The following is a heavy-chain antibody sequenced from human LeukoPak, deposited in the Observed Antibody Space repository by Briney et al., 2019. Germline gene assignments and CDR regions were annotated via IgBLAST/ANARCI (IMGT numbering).Heavy chain of an antibody. J-gene: IGHJ5*02. D-gene: IGHD6-6*01. V-gene: IGHV3-23*01. CDR2: ISGSGGST. CDR3: AKDLYSSSSHDKFDP. CDR1: GFTFSSYA. Sequence: GGSLRLSCAASGFTFSSYAMSWVRQAPGKGLDWVSAISGSGGSTYYADSVKRRLTISRDNSKNTLYLQMNSLRAEDTAVYYCAKDLYSSSSHDKFDPWGQGTLVTVSS.